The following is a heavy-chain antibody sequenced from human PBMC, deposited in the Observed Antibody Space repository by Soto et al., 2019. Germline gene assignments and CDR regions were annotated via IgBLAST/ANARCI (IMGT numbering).Heavy chain of an antibody. V-gene: IGHV3-11*06. CDR2: ISSSSSYT. J-gene: IGHJ6*02. D-gene: IGHD3-10*01. CDR1: GLTFSDYY. Sequence: NPGGSLRLSCAASGLTFSDYYMSWIRQAPGKGLEWVSYISSSSSYTNYADSVKGRFTISRDNAKNSLYLQMNSLRAEDTAVYYCTRDGLSWGSGSYYNGIDVWGQGTTVTVSS. CDR3: TRDGLSWGSGSYYNGIDV.